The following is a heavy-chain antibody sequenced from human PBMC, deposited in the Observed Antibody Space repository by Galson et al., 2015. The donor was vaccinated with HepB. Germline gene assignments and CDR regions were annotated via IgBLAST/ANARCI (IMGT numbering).Heavy chain of an antibody. J-gene: IGHJ6*02. CDR1: GYSFTSYW. V-gene: IGHV5-51*01. CDR2: IYPGDSDT. D-gene: IGHD3-3*01. CDR3: ARLFGVVIDGYYYYYGMDV. Sequence: QSGAEVKKPGESLKISCKGSGYSFTSYWIGWVRQMPGKGLEWMGIIYPGDSDTRYSPSFQGQVTISADKSISTAYLQWSSLKASDTAMYYCARLFGVVIDGYYYYYGMDVWGQGTTVTVSS.